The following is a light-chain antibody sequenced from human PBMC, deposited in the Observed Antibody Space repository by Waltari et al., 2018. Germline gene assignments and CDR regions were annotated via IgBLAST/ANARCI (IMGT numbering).Light chain of an antibody. V-gene: IGLV2-14*01. CDR3: NSFTSRTTYV. Sequence: QSALTQPASVSGSPVQSITISCTGTSSDIGAYNYVSWYQQHPGKAPKVMIYGVSNRPSGVSTRFSGSKSGSTASLTTSGLQAEDEADYYCNSFTSRTTYVFGTGTKVTVL. J-gene: IGLJ1*01. CDR2: GVS. CDR1: SSDIGAYNY.